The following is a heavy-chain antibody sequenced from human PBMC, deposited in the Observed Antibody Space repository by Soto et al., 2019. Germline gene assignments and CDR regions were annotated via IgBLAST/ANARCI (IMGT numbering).Heavy chain of an antibody. Sequence: QITLKESGPTLVTPTQTLTLTCTFSGFSLTTSGVGVGWVRQPPGKALEWLALIYWDDDKRYSPSLKTRLSITKNTYYNDVVLTMTNMDHVDTATYYCAHRRADSGNWGVGVFDHWGQGTLLTVSS. D-gene: IGHD3-16*01. CDR2: IYWDDDK. CDR1: GFSLTTSGVG. CDR3: AHRRADSGNWGVGVFDH. J-gene: IGHJ4*02. V-gene: IGHV2-5*02.